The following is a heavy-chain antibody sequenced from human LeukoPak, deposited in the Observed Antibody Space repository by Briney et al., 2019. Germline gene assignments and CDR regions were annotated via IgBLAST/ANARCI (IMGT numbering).Heavy chain of an antibody. Sequence: GGSLRLSCAASGFSFSSYAMSWVRQAPGKGLERVAAISGSGGSTYYADSVKGRFTISRDNSKNTLYLQMNSLRAEDTAVYYCAKDPDILTGYPSGGYFDYWGQGTLVTVSS. CDR3: AKDPDILTGYPSGGYFDY. CDR1: GFSFSSYA. CDR2: ISGSGGST. J-gene: IGHJ4*02. D-gene: IGHD3-9*01. V-gene: IGHV3-23*01.